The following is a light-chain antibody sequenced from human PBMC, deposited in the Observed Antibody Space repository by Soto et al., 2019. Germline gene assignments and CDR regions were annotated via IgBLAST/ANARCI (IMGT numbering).Light chain of an antibody. Sequence: EIVLTQSPGTLSLSPGERATLSCRASQSVSSSYLAWYQQKPGQAPRLLIYGASSRATGIPDRFSGSVSATHFTLTISRLEPEDFAVYYCQQYGSSPLYTFGQGTKLEIK. CDR1: QSVSSSY. CDR3: QQYGSSPLYT. J-gene: IGKJ2*01. CDR2: GAS. V-gene: IGKV3-20*01.